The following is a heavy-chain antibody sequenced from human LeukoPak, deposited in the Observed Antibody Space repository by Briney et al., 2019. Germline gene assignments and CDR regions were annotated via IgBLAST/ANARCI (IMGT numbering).Heavy chain of an antibody. J-gene: IGHJ3*02. CDR2: ISWNSGSI. D-gene: IGHD6-19*01. Sequence: GGSLRLSCAASGFTFGDYAMHWVRQAPGKDLERVSGISWNSGSIGYADSVKGRFTISRDNAKNSLYPQMNSPRAEDTALYYCAKDSIAVAGTAFDIWGQGTMVTVSS. CDR3: AKDSIAVAGTAFDI. V-gene: IGHV3-9*01. CDR1: GFTFGDYA.